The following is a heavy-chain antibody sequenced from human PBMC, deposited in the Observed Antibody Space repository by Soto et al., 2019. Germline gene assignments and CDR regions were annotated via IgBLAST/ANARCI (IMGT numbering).Heavy chain of an antibody. CDR3: AKDKPGTPSFDY. CDR2: ISDRGATT. Sequence: LRLSCAASGFTISSNAMYWVRQAPGKGLEWVSAISDRGATTHYADSVKGRFTISRDTSKNTLYLQLNTLRADDTAVYYCAKDKPGTPSFDYWGQGTLVTVSS. V-gene: IGHV3-23*01. D-gene: IGHD1-1*01. CDR1: GFTISSNA. J-gene: IGHJ4*02.